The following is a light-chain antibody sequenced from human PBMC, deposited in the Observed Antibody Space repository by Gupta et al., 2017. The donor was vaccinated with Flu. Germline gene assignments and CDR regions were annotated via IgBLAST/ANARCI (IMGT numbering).Light chain of an antibody. CDR2: EVS. CDR1: SSDVGRYNY. J-gene: IGLJ3*02. CDR3: SSYTSSSTWM. Sequence: QSALTQPASVSGSPGQSISISCTGTSSDVGRYNYVSWYQQHPGKAPKLMIYEVSNRPSGVSNRFSGSKSGTTASLTISGLQAEDEADYYCSSYTSSSTWMFGGGTKLTVL. V-gene: IGLV2-14*01.